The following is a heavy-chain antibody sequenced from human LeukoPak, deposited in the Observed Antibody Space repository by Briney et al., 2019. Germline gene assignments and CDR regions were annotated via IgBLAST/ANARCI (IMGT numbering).Heavy chain of an antibody. J-gene: IGHJ3*02. CDR2: IYYSGST. Sequence: PSETLSLTCTVSGGSISSGDYYWSWIRQPPGKGLEWIGYIYYSGSTYYNPSLKSRVTISVDTSKNQFSLKLSSVTAADTAVYYCAREPTQRWLQMGGAFDIWGQGTMVTVSS. D-gene: IGHD5-24*01. V-gene: IGHV4-30-4*01. CDR1: GGSISSGDYY. CDR3: AREPTQRWLQMGGAFDI.